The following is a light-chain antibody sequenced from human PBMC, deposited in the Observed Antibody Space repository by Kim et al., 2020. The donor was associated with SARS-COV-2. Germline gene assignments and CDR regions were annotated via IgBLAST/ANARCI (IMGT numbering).Light chain of an antibody. Sequence: IVLTQSPLSLPVTPGEPASISCRSSQSLLHNNGKNFLDWYVQKSGQSPQLLIYFGSNRAPGVPDRISGSGSGTDFTLKISRVEAEDVGIYYCMQFLQTPHTFGQGPKLEI. CDR3: MQFLQTPHT. J-gene: IGKJ2*01. CDR2: FGS. CDR1: QSLLHNNGKNF. V-gene: IGKV2-28*01.